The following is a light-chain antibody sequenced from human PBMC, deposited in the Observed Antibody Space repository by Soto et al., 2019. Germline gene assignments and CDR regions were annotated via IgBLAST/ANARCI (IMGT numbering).Light chain of an antibody. Sequence: EIVLTQSPATLSLSPGERATLSCRASQSVSSYLAWYQHKPGQAPRLLIYDASNRATGIPARFSGSGSGTDFTLTISSLEPEDFAVYYCQQLSNWPPITFGQGTRLEIK. CDR3: QQLSNWPPIT. CDR1: QSVSSY. V-gene: IGKV3-11*01. J-gene: IGKJ5*01. CDR2: DAS.